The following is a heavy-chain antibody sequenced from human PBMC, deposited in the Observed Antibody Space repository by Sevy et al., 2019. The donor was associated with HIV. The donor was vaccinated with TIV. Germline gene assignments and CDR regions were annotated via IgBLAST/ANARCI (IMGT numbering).Heavy chain of an antibody. J-gene: IGHJ4*02. V-gene: IGHV3-30*03. D-gene: IGHD3-16*01. CDR3: ARDRGEILSSAFDY. CDR2: ISYDGRNTK. Sequence: GGSLRLSCVGSGFSFSDHRMHWVRQAPGKGLEWMAVISYDGRNTKYKADSVKGRFTISRDNSKNTRDLQMNSLRAEDTAIYYCARDRGEILSSAFDYWGQGTLVTVSS. CDR1: GFSFSDHR.